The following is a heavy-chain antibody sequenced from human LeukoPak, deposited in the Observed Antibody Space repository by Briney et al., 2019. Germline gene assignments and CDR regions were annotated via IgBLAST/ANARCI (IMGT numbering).Heavy chain of an antibody. CDR1: GGSISSYY. Sequence: SETLSLTCTVSGGSISSYYWSWIRQPPGKGLEWIGYIYYSGSTNYNPSLKSRVTMSVDTSKNQFSLKLSSVTAADTAVYHCARDELQWLPPFYYYYGMDVWGQGTTVTVSS. D-gene: IGHD6-19*01. J-gene: IGHJ6*02. CDR2: IYYSGST. V-gene: IGHV4-59*01. CDR3: ARDELQWLPPFYYYYGMDV.